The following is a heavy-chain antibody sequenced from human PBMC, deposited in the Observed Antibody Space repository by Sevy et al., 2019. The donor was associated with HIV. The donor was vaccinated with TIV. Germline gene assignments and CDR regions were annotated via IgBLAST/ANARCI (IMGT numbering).Heavy chain of an antibody. CDR1: GFRFNSYD. CDR3: ARVVGNVSGNCYKYYYALDV. V-gene: IGHV3-21*01. D-gene: IGHD3-10*01. J-gene: IGHJ6*02. Sequence: GGSLRLSCAASGFRFNSYDMNWVRQAPGKGLEWVSSISSASGIIYYGDSVRGRFSISRDNAKKSLYLQMNSLRVEDTAVYFCARVVGNVSGNCYKYYYALDVWGQGTAVTVSS. CDR2: ISSASGII.